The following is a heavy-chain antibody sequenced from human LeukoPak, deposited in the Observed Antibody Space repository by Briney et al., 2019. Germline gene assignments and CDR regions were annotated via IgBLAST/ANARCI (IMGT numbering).Heavy chain of an antibody. CDR1: GFTFSSYV. J-gene: IGHJ4*02. D-gene: IGHD7-27*01. V-gene: IGHV3-23*01. CDR2: ISGSGGST. Sequence: GGSLRLSCAASGFTFSSYVMSWVRQAPGKGLEWVSTISGSGGSTYYADSVKGRFTISRDNSKNTLYLQMNSLRAEDTAVYYCAKYNGGPGHYFDYWGQGTLVTVSS. CDR3: AKYNGGPGHYFDY.